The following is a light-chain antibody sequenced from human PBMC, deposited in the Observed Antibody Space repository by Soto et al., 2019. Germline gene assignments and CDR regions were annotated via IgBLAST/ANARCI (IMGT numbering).Light chain of an antibody. V-gene: IGKV1-5*01. J-gene: IGKJ1*01. CDR2: DAS. Sequence: DIQMTQSPSTLSASVGDRVTITCRASQSISSWLAWYQQKPGKAPELLIYDASSLESGVPSRLSGSGSGTEFTLTISSMQPDDFATYYCQQYNSYWTFGQGTKVDI. CDR1: QSISSW. CDR3: QQYNSYWT.